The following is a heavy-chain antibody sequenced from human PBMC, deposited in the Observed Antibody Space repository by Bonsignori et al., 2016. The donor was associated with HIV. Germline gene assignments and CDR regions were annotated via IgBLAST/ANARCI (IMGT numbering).Heavy chain of an antibody. CDR3: ARSTLRAFDI. V-gene: IGHV1-18*01. CDR2: ISPYNGNT. J-gene: IGHJ3*02. Sequence: WVRQAPGQGPEWMGWISPYNGNTNYAQKFKGRVTMTTDNSTSTAYMELRSLRSDDTALYYCARSTLRAFDIWGQGTLVTVSS.